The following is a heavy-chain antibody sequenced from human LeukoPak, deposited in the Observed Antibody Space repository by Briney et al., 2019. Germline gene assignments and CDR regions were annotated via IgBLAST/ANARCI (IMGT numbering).Heavy chain of an antibody. D-gene: IGHD3-9*01. V-gene: IGHV4-34*01. CDR2: INHSGST. Sequence: TPSETLSLTCAVYGASFSGYYWSWVRPPPGKGLEWIGEINHSGSTNYHPSLKSRVTISVDTSKNQFSLKLSSVTAADTAVYYCARESKLRYFGPGGMDVWGQGTTVTVSS. CDR1: GASFSGYY. J-gene: IGHJ6*02. CDR3: ARESKLRYFGPGGMDV.